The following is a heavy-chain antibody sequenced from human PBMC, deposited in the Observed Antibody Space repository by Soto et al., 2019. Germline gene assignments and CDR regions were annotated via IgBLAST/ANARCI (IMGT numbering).Heavy chain of an antibody. CDR3: AKDAGYCSGGSCPPGNWFDP. V-gene: IGHV3-23*01. CDR2: ISGSGGST. Sequence: GGSLRLSCAASGFTFSSYAMSWVRQAPGKGLEWVSAISGSGGSTYYADSVKGRFTISRDNSKNTLYLQMNSLRAEDTAVYYCAKDAGYCSGGSCPPGNWFDPWGQGTLVTV. D-gene: IGHD2-15*01. J-gene: IGHJ5*02. CDR1: GFTFSSYA.